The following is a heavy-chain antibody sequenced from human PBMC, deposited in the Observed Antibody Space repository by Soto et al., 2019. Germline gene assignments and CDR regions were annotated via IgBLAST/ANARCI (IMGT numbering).Heavy chain of an antibody. CDR3: ARASKDGITIFGVVKGAFDI. CDR2: IYHSGST. D-gene: IGHD3-3*01. J-gene: IGHJ3*02. V-gene: IGHV4-38-2*01. CDR1: GYSISSGYY. Sequence: LSLTCAVSGYSISSGYYWGWIRQPPGKGLEWIGSIYHSGSTYYNPPLKSRVTISVETSKNQFSLKLSSVTAADTAVYYCARASKDGITIFGVVKGAFDIWGQGTMVTVSS.